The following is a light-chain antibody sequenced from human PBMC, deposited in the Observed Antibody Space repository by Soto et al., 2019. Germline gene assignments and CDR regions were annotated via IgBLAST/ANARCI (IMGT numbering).Light chain of an antibody. Sequence: QSVLTQPPSASGTPGQTITISCSGGSSNIGINTVSWYEHLPGTAPRLLIYGNNQRPSGVPDRFSGSKSGTSASRAISGLQSEDEAHYYCATWDDSLDVHVFGTGTKVTVL. J-gene: IGLJ1*01. CDR2: GNN. CDR3: ATWDDSLDVHV. CDR1: SSNIGINT. V-gene: IGLV1-44*01.